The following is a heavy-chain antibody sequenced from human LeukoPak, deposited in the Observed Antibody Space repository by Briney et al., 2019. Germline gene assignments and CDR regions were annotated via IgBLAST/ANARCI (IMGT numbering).Heavy chain of an antibody. J-gene: IGHJ4*02. D-gene: IGHD3-10*01. CDR3: ARGGNVLPWFGDPQTVDY. Sequence: GASVKVSCKASGYTFTSYDINWVRQATGQGLEWMGWMNPNSGNTGYAQKFQGRVTMTRDMSTSTVYMELSSLRSDDTAVYYCARGGNVLPWFGDPQTVDYWGQGTLVTVSS. V-gene: IGHV1-8*02. CDR1: GYTFTSYD. CDR2: MNPNSGNT.